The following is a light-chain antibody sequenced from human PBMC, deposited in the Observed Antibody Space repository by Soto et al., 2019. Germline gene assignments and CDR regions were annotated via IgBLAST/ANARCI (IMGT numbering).Light chain of an antibody. CDR1: QSVSSY. Sequence: DILMTQSPGTLSRSPWERATLTCRASQSVSSYLAWYQQRPGQAPRLLIYDASNRATGIPDGFTGSGSGTNFTLTFSGLEPEDFAVYSCQHRSNWPLTFGGGTKV. J-gene: IGKJ4*01. CDR3: QHRSNWPLT. V-gene: IGKV3-11*01. CDR2: DAS.